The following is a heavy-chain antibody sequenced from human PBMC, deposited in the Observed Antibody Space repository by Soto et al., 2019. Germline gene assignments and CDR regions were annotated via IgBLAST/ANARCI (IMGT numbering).Heavy chain of an antibody. CDR2: INHSGST. V-gene: IGHV4-34*01. Sequence: QVQLQQWGAGLLKPSETLSLTCAVYGGSFSGYYWSWIRQPPGKGLEWIGEINHSGSTNYNPSLKSRVTISVDTSKNQFSLKLSSVTAADTAVYYCARVNWRVFDYWAQGTLVTVSS. J-gene: IGHJ4*02. D-gene: IGHD1-20*01. CDR1: GGSFSGYY. CDR3: ARVNWRVFDY.